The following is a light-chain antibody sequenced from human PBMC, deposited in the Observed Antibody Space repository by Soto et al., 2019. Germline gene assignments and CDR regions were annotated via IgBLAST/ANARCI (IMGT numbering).Light chain of an antibody. CDR3: QQYDSSPWT. J-gene: IGKJ1*01. V-gene: IGKV3-20*01. CDR1: QSVSTNY. CDR2: GAS. Sequence: ETVLTQSPGTLSLSPGERATLSCRASQSVSTNYLAWYQQKPGLAPRLVIYGASSRATGIPDRFSGSGSGTDFTLTISRLEPEDFAVYYCQQYDSSPWTFGQGTKVDIK.